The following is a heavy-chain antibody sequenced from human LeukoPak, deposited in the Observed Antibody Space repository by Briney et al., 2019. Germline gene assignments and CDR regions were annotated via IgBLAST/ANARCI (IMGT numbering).Heavy chain of an antibody. V-gene: IGHV1-69*01. CDR2: IIPIFGTA. Sequence: SVKVSCKASGGTFTSYAISWVRQAPGQGREWRGGIIPIFGTANYAQKFHGRVTITADESTSTAYMELSSLRSEDTAVYYCANLPTHVSPYDYWGQGTLVTVSS. J-gene: IGHJ4*02. CDR1: GGTFTSYA. CDR3: ANLPTHVSPYDY.